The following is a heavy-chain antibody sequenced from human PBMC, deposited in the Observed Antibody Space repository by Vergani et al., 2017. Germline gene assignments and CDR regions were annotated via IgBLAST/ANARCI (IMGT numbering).Heavy chain of an antibody. J-gene: IGHJ4*02. CDR1: GFTFGDYA. CDR3: TRPRGGVYCSSTSCYRLFGPFDY. Sequence: EVQLVESGGGLVQPGRSLRLSCTASGFTFGDYAMSWFRQAPGKGLEWVGFIRSKAYGGTTEYAASVKGRFTISRDDSKSIAYLQMNSLKTEDTAVYYCTRPRGGVYCSSTSCYRLFGPFDYWGQGTLVTVSS. D-gene: IGHD2-2*01. V-gene: IGHV3-49*03. CDR2: IRSKAYGGTT.